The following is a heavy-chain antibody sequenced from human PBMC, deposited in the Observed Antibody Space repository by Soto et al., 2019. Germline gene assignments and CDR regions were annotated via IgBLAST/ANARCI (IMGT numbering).Heavy chain of an antibody. J-gene: IGHJ4*02. Sequence: QIQLVESGGDVVQPGKSLRLSCAASGFNFGFFGMHWVRQAPGKGLEWVAFISGDGINTQYADSVRGRFTLSRDYSRKTMYLQMYSLRDEDTALFYCARGNLSFDFDSWGLGTPVTVSS. CDR3: ARGNLSFDFDS. D-gene: IGHD1-26*01. CDR2: ISGDGINT. CDR1: GFNFGFFG. V-gene: IGHV3-30*03.